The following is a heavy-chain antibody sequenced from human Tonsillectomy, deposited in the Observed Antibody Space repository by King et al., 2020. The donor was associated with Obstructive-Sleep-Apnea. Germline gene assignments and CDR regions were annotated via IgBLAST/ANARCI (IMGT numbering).Heavy chain of an antibody. CDR1: GYIFTGYY. J-gene: IGHJ6*02. CDR2: INPNSGGT. CDR3: AREAADTVEEKGMDV. V-gene: IGHV1-2*02. D-gene: IGHD5-18*01. Sequence: QLVQSGAEVKNPGASVKVSCTVSGYIFTGYYLHWVRQAPGQGLEWMGWINPNSGGTNYAQKFRGRVTMTRDTSISTAYMELSGLRFDDTAVYYCAREAADTVEEKGMDVWGQGTTVTVSS.